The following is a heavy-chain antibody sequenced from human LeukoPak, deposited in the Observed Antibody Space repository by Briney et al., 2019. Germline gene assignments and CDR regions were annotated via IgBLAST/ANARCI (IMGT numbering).Heavy chain of an antibody. CDR2: INAGNGNT. V-gene: IGHV1-3*01. J-gene: IGHJ4*02. D-gene: IGHD6-19*01. CDR3: ARGKWVGHTHGYYLDY. Sequence: ASVMVSCKASGYTFTDYGIQWVRQAPGQGLEWMGWINAGNGNTKYLQKFQGRVTITRDTSASKAYLDLSSLRSEVTAVYYCARGKWVGHTHGYYLDYWGQGTLVTVSS. CDR1: GYTFTDYG.